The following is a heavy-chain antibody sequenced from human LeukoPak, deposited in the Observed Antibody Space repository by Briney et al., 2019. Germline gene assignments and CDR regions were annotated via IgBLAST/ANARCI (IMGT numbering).Heavy chain of an antibody. J-gene: IGHJ4*02. CDR2: INHSGST. CDR1: GGSFGGYY. Sequence: SETLSLTCAVYGGSFGGYYWSWIRQPPGKGLEWIGEINHSGSTNYNPSLKSRVTISVDTSKNQFSLKLSSVTAADTAVYYCARPGTGTRRGYYFDYWGQGTLVTVSS. D-gene: IGHD1-1*01. V-gene: IGHV4-34*01. CDR3: ARPGTGTRRGYYFDY.